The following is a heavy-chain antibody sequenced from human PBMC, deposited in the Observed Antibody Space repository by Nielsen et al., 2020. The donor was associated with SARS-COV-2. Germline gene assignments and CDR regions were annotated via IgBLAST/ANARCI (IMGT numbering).Heavy chain of an antibody. CDR1: GFTFSSYS. D-gene: IGHD3-22*01. Sequence: GESLKISCAASGFTFSSYSMNWVRQAPGKGLEWVSSISSSSSYIYYADSVKGRFTISRDNLKNTVYMQMNSLKIEDTAVYYCAREEYYYDSSGYYYVYYGMDVWGQGTTVTVSS. V-gene: IGHV3-21*01. CDR3: AREEYYYDSSGYYYVYYGMDV. J-gene: IGHJ6*02. CDR2: ISSSSSYI.